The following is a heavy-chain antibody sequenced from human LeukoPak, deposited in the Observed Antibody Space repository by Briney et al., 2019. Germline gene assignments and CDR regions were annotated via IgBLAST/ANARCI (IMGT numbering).Heavy chain of an antibody. CDR2: ISGSGVTT. J-gene: IGHJ6*03. CDR3: AKNVREADWHYYYMDV. Sequence: PGGSLRLSCAASAFTFSSYAMTWVRQAPGKGLEWVSAISGSGVTTYFADSVKGRFTISRDNSKNTLYLQMNSLRAEDTAVYYCAKNVREADWHYYYMDVWGKGTTVTVSS. D-gene: IGHD3-9*01. V-gene: IGHV3-23*01. CDR1: AFTFSSYA.